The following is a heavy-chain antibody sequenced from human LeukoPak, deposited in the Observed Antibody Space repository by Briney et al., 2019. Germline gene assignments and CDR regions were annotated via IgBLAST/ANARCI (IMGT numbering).Heavy chain of an antibody. CDR3: ARVGSYCFEY. D-gene: IGHD3-10*01. CDR2: IDYSGAT. CDR1: GGSISTYY. Sequence: SETLSLTCTVSGGSISTYYWSWIRQPPGKGLEWIGYIDYSGATNYNPSLKSRVTMSVDTSKHQFSLKLSSVTAADTAVYYCARVGSYCFEYWGQGTLVTVSS. V-gene: IGHV4-59*01. J-gene: IGHJ4*02.